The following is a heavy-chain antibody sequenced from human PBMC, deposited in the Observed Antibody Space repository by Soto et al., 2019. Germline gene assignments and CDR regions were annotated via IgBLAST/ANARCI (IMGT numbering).Heavy chain of an antibody. CDR2: ISSGSNTI. Sequence: EVPLVESGGGLLQPWGSLRLSCAASGFTFSWFGMNWFRQAPGKGLEWVSYISSGSNTINYAESVRGRFTISRDNAKNSLYLQMNSLRDDDTAVYYCARDSSSSYYYFDYWGQGTLVTVSS. CDR1: GFTFSWFG. CDR3: ARDSSSSYYYFDY. J-gene: IGHJ4*02. V-gene: IGHV3-48*02. D-gene: IGHD3-22*01.